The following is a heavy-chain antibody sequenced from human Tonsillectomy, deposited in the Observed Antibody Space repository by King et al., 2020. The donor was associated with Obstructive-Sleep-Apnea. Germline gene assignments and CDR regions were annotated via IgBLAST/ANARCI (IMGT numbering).Heavy chain of an antibody. Sequence: QLQESGPGLVKPSETLSLTCTVVGGSISTYYWSWIRHPPGTGLGGIGYSYYMWSTNYHPSLKSRVTISVDTSKNQFSLKLSAVTAADTAVYYCARIGYSSGWGHFDYWGQGTLVTVSS. D-gene: IGHD6-19*01. J-gene: IGHJ4*02. V-gene: IGHV4-59*08. CDR1: GGSISTYY. CDR2: SYYMWST. CDR3: ARIGYSSGWGHFDY.